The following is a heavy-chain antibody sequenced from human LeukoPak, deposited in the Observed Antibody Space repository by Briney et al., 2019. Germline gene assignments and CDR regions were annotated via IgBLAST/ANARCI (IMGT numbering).Heavy chain of an antibody. Sequence: GGSLRLSCAASGFTFSSYAMHWVRQAPGKGLEYVSAISSNGGSTYYANSVKGRFTISRDNSRNTLYLQMGSLTAEDMAVYYCARDCHEGVDPWGQGTLVTVSS. J-gene: IGHJ5*02. CDR3: ARDCHEGVDP. V-gene: IGHV3-64*01. CDR2: ISSNGGST. CDR1: GFTFSSYA.